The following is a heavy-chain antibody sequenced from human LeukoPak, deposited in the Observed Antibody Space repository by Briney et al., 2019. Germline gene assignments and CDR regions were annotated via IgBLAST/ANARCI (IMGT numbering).Heavy chain of an antibody. CDR1: GFTFSSYG. CDR2: IWYDGSNK. D-gene: IGHD6-13*01. CDR3: AKDRGQQLVLDY. V-gene: IGHV3-33*06. Sequence: GRSLRLSCAASGFTFSSYGMHWVRQAPGKGLEWVAVIWYDGSNKYYADSVKGRFTISRDNSKNTLYLQMNSLRAEDTAVYCCAKDRGQQLVLDYWGQGTLVTVSS. J-gene: IGHJ4*02.